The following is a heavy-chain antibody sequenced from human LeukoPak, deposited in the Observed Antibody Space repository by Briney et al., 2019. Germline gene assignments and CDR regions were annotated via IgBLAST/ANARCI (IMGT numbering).Heavy chain of an antibody. Sequence: PSETLSLTCTVSGGSISSSSYYWGWIRQPPGKGLEWIGSIYYSGSTYYNPSLKSRVTISVDTTKNQFSLKLSSVTAADTAVYYCASKSVVRGPITYYYGMDVWGQGTTVTVSS. D-gene: IGHD3-10*01. V-gene: IGHV4-39*07. CDR3: ASKSVVRGPITYYYGMDV. CDR1: GGSISSSSYY. J-gene: IGHJ6*02. CDR2: IYYSGST.